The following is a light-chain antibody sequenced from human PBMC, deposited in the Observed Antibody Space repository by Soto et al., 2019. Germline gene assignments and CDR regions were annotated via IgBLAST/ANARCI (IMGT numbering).Light chain of an antibody. V-gene: IGLV1-40*01. CDR1: RSNIGAHFD. J-gene: IGLJ2*01. CDR3: QSYGSSLSGVV. Sequence: QPVLTQPPSVSGAPGQRVTISCTGSRSNIGAHFDVHWYQQLPGTAPKLLIYGNNNRPSGVPDRFSGSKSGTSASLAITGLQAEDEADYYCQSYGSSLSGVVFGGGTKLTVL. CDR2: GNN.